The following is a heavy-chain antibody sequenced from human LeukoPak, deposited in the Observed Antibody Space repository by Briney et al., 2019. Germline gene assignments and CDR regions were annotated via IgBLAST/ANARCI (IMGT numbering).Heavy chain of an antibody. Sequence: SETLSLTCTVSGGSISSGGYSWSWIRQHPGKGLEWIGYIYYSGSTYYNPSLKSRVTISVDTSKNQFSLKLSSVTAADTAVYYCARAYGRLDYWGQGTLVTVSS. J-gene: IGHJ4*02. D-gene: IGHD2-21*01. CDR3: ARAYGRLDY. CDR1: GGSISSGGYS. V-gene: IGHV4-31*03. CDR2: IYYSGST.